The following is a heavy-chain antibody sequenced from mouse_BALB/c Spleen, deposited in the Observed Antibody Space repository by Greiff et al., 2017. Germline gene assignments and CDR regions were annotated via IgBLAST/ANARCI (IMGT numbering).Heavy chain of an antibody. V-gene: IGHV2-2*02. CDR1: GFSLTSYG. CDR2: IWSGGST. Sequence: VKLVESGPGLVQPSQSLSITCTVSGFSLTSYGVHWVRQSPGKGLEWLGVIWSGGSTDYNAAFISRLSISKDNSKSQVFFKMNSLQANDTAIYYCARNTVWYHAMDYWGQGTSVTVSS. CDR3: ARNTVWYHAMDY. J-gene: IGHJ4*01. D-gene: IGHD2-10*02.